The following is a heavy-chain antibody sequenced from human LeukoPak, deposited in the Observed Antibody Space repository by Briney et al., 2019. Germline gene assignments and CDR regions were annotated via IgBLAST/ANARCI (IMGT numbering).Heavy chain of an antibody. Sequence: SETLSLTCTVSGGSISSYYWSWIRQPAGKGLEWIGRIYTSGSTNYNPSLKSRVTMSVDTSKNQFSLKLSSVTAADTAVYYCARVREDYYDTSGYFHCHFDYWGQGTLVTVSS. J-gene: IGHJ4*02. CDR1: GGSISSYY. CDR3: ARVREDYYDTSGYFHCHFDY. V-gene: IGHV4-4*07. CDR2: IYTSGST. D-gene: IGHD3-22*01.